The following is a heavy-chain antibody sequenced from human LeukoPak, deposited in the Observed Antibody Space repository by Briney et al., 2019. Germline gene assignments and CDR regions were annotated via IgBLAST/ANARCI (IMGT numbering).Heavy chain of an antibody. V-gene: IGHV3-23*01. CDR3: AGSGSHVY. D-gene: IGHD1-26*01. J-gene: IGHJ4*02. CDR2: ITGNGAST. CDR1: GFTFRSYD. Sequence: GGSLRLSCAASGFTFRSYDINWVRQAPGKGLEWVSSITGNGASTNFADSVRGRFTISRDNSKDTAYLQMNSLRAEDTAVYYCAGSGSHVYWGQGTLVTVSS.